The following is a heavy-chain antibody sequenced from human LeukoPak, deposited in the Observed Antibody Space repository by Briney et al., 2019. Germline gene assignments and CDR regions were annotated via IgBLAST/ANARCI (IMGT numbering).Heavy chain of an antibody. CDR3: ARDLADDFWSGYQFDY. CDR1: AFPFSNHA. V-gene: IGHV3-21*01. J-gene: IGHJ4*02. CDR2: ISSSSNYI. Sequence: AGGSLRLSCTASAFPFSNHAMSWVRQAPGKGLEWVSSISSSSNYIYYADSVKGRFTISRDNAKNSLYLQMNSLRAEDTAVYYCARDLADDFWSGYQFDYWGQGTLVTVSS. D-gene: IGHD3-3*01.